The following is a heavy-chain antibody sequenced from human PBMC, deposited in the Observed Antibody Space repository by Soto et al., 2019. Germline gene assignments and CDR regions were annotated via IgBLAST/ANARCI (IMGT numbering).Heavy chain of an antibody. CDR3: ARCITGTTFRAFDI. J-gene: IGHJ3*02. CDR1: GGSISSGGYY. Sequence: SETLSLTCTVSGGSISSGGYYWSRIRQHPGKGLEWIGYIYYSGSTYYNPSLKSRVTISVDTSKNQFSLKLSSVTAADTAVYYCARCITGTTFRAFDIWGQGKMVTVSS. V-gene: IGHV4-31*03. D-gene: IGHD1-20*01. CDR2: IYYSGST.